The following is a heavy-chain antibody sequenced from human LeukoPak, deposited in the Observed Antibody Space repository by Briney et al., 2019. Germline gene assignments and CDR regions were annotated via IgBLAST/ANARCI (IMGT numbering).Heavy chain of an antibody. Sequence: GGSLRLSCAASGFTFSSYGMSWVRQAPGKGLEWVSAISGSGGSTYYADSVKGRFTISRDNSKNTLYLQMNSLRAEDTAVYYCAKGRRSAGAYFDYWGQGTLVTVSS. D-gene: IGHD6-13*01. CDR3: AKGRRSAGAYFDY. CDR1: GFTFSSYG. J-gene: IGHJ4*02. V-gene: IGHV3-23*01. CDR2: ISGSGGST.